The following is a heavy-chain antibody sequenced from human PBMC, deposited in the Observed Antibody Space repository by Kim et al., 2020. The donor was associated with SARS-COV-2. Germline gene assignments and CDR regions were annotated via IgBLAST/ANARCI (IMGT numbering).Heavy chain of an antibody. J-gene: IGHJ4*02. D-gene: IGHD6-13*01. Sequence: ASVKVSCKASGYNFTTNGISWVRQAPGQGLEWMGWINVYNGNTNYAPTFRGRVTMTTDKSTSTAYMELRTLRRDDTAMYYCARGDISSGWYIFGFWGQGTLVSVSS. V-gene: IGHV1-18*04. CDR3: ARGDISSGWYIFGF. CDR2: INVYNGNT. CDR1: GYNFTTNG.